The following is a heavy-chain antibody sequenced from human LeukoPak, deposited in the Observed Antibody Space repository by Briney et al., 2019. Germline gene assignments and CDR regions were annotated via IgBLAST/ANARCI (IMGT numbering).Heavy chain of an antibody. CDR2: ISGSGGYT. V-gene: IGHV3-23*01. CDR3: ARGFGGNYYYYYGMDV. D-gene: IGHD4-23*01. Sequence: PGGSLRLSCAASGFTFSSYVMSWVRQAPGKGLEWVSAISGSGGYTYYADSVKGRFTISRDNSKNTLYLQMNSLRAEDTAVYYCARGFGGNYYYYYGMDVWGQGTTVTVSS. CDR1: GFTFSSYV. J-gene: IGHJ6*02.